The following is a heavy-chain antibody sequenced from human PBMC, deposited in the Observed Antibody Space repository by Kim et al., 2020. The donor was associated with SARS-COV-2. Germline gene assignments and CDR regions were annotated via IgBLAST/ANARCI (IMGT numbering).Heavy chain of an antibody. J-gene: IGHJ4*02. Sequence: GGSLRLSCAASGFTFSGYAMTWVRQAPGKGLEWVSVVSRSGDSTYYADSVKGRFTISRDNSENTLYMQMNSLRAEDTAIYYCAKAYTSGRENAFDYWGQGTLVTVSS. CDR1: GFTFSGYA. CDR2: VSRSGDST. V-gene: IGHV3-23*01. D-gene: IGHD6-19*01. CDR3: AKAYTSGRENAFDY.